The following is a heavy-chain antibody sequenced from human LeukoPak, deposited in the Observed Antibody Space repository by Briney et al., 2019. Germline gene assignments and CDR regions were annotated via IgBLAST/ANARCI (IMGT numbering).Heavy chain of an antibody. J-gene: IGHJ4*02. V-gene: IGHV1-18*01. CDR1: GYTFTSYG. Sequence: GASVKVSCKPSGYTFTSYGISWVRQAPGQGLEWMGWISAYNGNTHYAQKLQGRVTMTTDTSTSTAYMELRSLRSGDTAVYYCARNEFSPEANFDYWGQGTLVTVSS. CDR2: ISAYNGNT. D-gene: IGHD1-14*01. CDR3: ARNEFSPEANFDY.